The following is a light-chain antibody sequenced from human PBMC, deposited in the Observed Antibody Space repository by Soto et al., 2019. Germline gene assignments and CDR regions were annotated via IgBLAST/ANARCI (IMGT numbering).Light chain of an antibody. V-gene: IGLV2-8*01. J-gene: IGLJ2*01. Sequence: QSALTQPPSASGSPGQSVTISCAGTSSDVGGYNYVSWYQQHPGKAPQLMIYVVTKRPSGVPARFSGSKSGNTASLTVSGLQADDEADYYCSSYAGNNNLVFGGGTKLTVL. CDR1: SSDVGGYNY. CDR3: SSYAGNNNLV. CDR2: VVT.